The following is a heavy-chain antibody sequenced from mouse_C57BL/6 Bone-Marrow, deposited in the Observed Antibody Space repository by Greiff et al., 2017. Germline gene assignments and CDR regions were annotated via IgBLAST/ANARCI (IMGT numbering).Heavy chain of an antibody. V-gene: IGHV1-53*01. J-gene: IGHJ2*01. Sequence: QVHVKQPGTELVKPGASVKLSCKASGYTFTSYWMHWVKQRPGQGLEWIGNINPSNGGTNYNEKFKSKATLTVDKSSSTAYMQLSSLTSEDSAVYYCAREGGNYVGDYWGQGTTLTVSS. CDR2: INPSNGGT. D-gene: IGHD2-1*01. CDR3: AREGGNYVGDY. CDR1: GYTFTSYW.